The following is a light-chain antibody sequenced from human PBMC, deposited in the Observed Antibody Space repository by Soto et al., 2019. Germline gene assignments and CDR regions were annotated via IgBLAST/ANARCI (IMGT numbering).Light chain of an antibody. CDR2: AAS. J-gene: IGKJ2*01. CDR3: QQSYSSPPMYT. CDR1: QSISTY. Sequence: GARVTITCRASQSISTYLNWYQQKPGKAPNLLIYAASSLQSGVPSRFSGSGSGTDFTLTISSLQPEDFATYYCQQSYSSPPMYTFGQGTK. V-gene: IGKV1-39*01.